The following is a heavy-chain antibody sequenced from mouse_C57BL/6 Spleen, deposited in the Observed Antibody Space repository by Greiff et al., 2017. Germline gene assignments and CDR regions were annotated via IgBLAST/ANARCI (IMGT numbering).Heavy chain of an antibody. D-gene: IGHD2-4*01. J-gene: IGHJ2*01. Sequence: VQRVESGAELARPGASVKMSCKASGYTFTSYTMHWVKQRPGQGLEWIGYINPSSGYTKYNQKFKDKATLTADKSSSTAYMQLSSLTSEDSAVYYCARADDYDEDYFDYWGQGTTLTVSS. CDR1: GYTFTSYT. V-gene: IGHV1-4*01. CDR2: INPSSGYT. CDR3: ARADDYDEDYFDY.